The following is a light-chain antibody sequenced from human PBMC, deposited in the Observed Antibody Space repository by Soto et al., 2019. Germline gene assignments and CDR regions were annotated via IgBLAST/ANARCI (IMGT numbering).Light chain of an antibody. J-gene: IGKJ1*01. CDR3: QQSYSSPPT. V-gene: IGKV1-39*01. Sequence: DIQMTQSPSSLSASVEDRVIITCLASQSISNHLNWYQQKPGKAPKLPIFAASSLQSGVPSRFSGSRSGPDFTLTISSLQPEDFATYYCQQSYSSPPTFGQGTKVDTK. CDR1: QSISNH. CDR2: AAS.